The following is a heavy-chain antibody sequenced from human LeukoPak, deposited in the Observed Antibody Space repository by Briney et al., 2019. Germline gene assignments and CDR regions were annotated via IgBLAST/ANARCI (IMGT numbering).Heavy chain of an antibody. V-gene: IGHV3-48*03. CDR2: ITSGSTI. CDR3: ARLYDILTGAFDY. J-gene: IGHJ4*02. CDR1: GFTFSSYE. D-gene: IGHD3-9*01. Sequence: SGGSLRLSCAASGFTFSSYEMNWVRQAPGKGLEWVSYITSGSTIYYSDSVKGRFTISRDNAKTSLYLQMSSLRAEDTAVYYCARLYDILTGAFDYWGQGTLVTVSS.